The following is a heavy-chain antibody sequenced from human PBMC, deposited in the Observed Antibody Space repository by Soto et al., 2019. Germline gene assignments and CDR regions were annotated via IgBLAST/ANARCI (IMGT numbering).Heavy chain of an antibody. D-gene: IGHD1-20*01. V-gene: IGHV1-46*01. J-gene: IGHJ6*02. CDR1: GYTFTSYY. CDR2: INPSGGST. CDR3: ARVFPGLSDNTWRYYYYGMDV. Sequence: ASVKVSCKASGYTFTSYYMHWVRQAPGQGLEWMGIINPSGGSTSYAQKFQGRVTMTRDTSTSTVYMELSSLRSEDTAVYYCARVFPGLSDNTWRYYYYGMDVWGQGTTVTVSS.